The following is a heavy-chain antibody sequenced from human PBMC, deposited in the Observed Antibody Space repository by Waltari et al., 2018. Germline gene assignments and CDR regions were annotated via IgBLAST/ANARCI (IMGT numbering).Heavy chain of an antibody. D-gene: IGHD2-15*01. J-gene: IGHJ4*02. CDR3: ARDGARGGGSCYNY. CDR1: GFTFGNYA. CDR2: ISGSGDKT. V-gene: IGHV3-23*01. Sequence: EVQLLESGGGLVQPGGSLRLSCTASGFTFGNYARGWVRQAPGKGMEWVSAISGSGDKTYYADSVKGRFTVSRDNSKNSLSLQMDRLRADDTALYYCARDGARGGGSCYNYWGQGSLVTVSS.